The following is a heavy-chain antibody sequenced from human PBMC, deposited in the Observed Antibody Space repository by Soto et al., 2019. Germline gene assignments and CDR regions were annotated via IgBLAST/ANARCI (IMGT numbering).Heavy chain of an antibody. V-gene: IGHV3-21*01. CDR2: ISSSSSYI. D-gene: IGHD3-22*01. CDR3: ARDGTPPFYYDSSGYFDY. J-gene: IGHJ4*02. Sequence: GGSLKLSCAPSGLTFSSYSMTWSRKAQGKGLEWVSSISSSSSYIYYADSVKGRFTISRDNAKNSLYLQMNSLRAEDTAVYYCARDGTPPFYYDSSGYFDYWGQGTLVTV. CDR1: GLTFSSYS.